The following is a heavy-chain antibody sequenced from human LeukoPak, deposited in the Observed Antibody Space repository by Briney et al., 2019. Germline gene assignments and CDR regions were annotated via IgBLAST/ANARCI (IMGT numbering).Heavy chain of an antibody. D-gene: IGHD1-1*01. Sequence: ASVKVSCKASGYTFTGYYMHWVRQAPGQGLEWMGIINPSGGSTSYAQKFQGRVTMTRDMSASAVYMELSSLRSEDTAVYYCARDGNSDYWGQGTLVTVSS. CDR1: GYTFTGYY. J-gene: IGHJ4*02. V-gene: IGHV1-46*01. CDR2: INPSGGST. CDR3: ARDGNSDY.